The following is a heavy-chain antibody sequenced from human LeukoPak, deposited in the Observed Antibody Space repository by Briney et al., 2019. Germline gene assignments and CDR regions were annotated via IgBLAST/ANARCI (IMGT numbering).Heavy chain of an antibody. J-gene: IGHJ5*02. CDR1: GVRFTSYW. V-gene: IGHV5-51*03. CDR2: IFPGDSDT. CDR3: ARRPLHSQNWLAP. Sequence: TPGESLKISCKGYGVRFTSYWVAWVRQMPGKGLEWMGIIFPGDSDTRYSPSIQGQVTISVDRSISTAYLQWSSLKASDTAIYYCARRPLHSQNWLAPWGQGTLVTVSS.